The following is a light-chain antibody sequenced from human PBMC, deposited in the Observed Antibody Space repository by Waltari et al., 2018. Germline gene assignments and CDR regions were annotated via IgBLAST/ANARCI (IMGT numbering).Light chain of an antibody. V-gene: IGKV1-5*03. CDR3: QQYNSYPWT. CDR1: ESISSW. Sequence: DIQMTQSPSTLSASVGDRVTITCRARESISSWLAWYQQKPGKAPKLLIYKASSLESEVPSRFSGSGSGTEFTLTISSLQPDDFATYYCQQYNSYPWTFGQGTKVEIK. J-gene: IGKJ1*01. CDR2: KAS.